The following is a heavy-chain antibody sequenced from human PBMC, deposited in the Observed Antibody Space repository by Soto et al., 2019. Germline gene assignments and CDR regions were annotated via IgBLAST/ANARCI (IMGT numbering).Heavy chain of an antibody. CDR1: GGSFSGYY. Sequence: KASETLSLTCAVYGGSFSGYYWSWIRQPPGKGLEWIGVINHSGSTNYNPSLKSRVTISVDTSKNQFSLKLSSVTAADTAVYYCARGARITIFGVVYNWFDPWGQGTLVTVSS. J-gene: IGHJ5*02. CDR3: ARGARITIFGVVYNWFDP. D-gene: IGHD3-3*01. V-gene: IGHV4-34*01. CDR2: INHSGST.